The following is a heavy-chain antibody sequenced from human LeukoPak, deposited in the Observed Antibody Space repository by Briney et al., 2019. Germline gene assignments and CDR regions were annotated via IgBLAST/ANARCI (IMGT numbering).Heavy chain of an antibody. Sequence: PSETLSLTCTVSGYSISSGYYWGWIRQPPRKGLEWIGSIYHSGSTYYNPSLKSRVTISVDTSKNQFSLKLSSVTAADTAVYYCARQFGYWGQGTLVTVSS. V-gene: IGHV4-38-2*02. CDR1: GYSISSGYY. J-gene: IGHJ4*02. CDR2: IYHSGST. CDR3: ARQFGY.